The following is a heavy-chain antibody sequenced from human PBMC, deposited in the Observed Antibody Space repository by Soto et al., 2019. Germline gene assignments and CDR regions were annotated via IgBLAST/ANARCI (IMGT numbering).Heavy chain of an antibody. CDR1: VFTFSSYS. J-gene: IGHJ4*02. D-gene: IGHD3-22*01. V-gene: IGHV3-48*02. Sequence: GPLRVSGAASVFTFSSYSRNWVRQAPGKGLEWVSYISSSSGSIYYADSVKGRFTISRDNAKNSVYLQMNSLRDDDTAVYYCARTYYYDSSGYYSARVFDYWGQGTLVTVSS. CDR3: ARTYYYDSSGYYSARVFDY. CDR2: ISSSSGSI.